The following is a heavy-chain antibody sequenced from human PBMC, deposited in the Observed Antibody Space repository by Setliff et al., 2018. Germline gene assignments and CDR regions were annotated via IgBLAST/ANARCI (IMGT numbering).Heavy chain of an antibody. CDR1: GYSFTNYG. CDR3: ARGPPDFVVVPAAAKFDY. Sequence: ASVKVSCKAFGYSFTNYGLNWVRQAPGQGLEWMGWISGYDDNTNYAQHLQGRVTMTTDTPTSTAYMELRSLRSDDTAVYYCARGPPDFVVVPAAAKFDYWGQGTLVTVSS. J-gene: IGHJ4*02. D-gene: IGHD2-2*01. V-gene: IGHV1-18*01. CDR2: ISGYDDNT.